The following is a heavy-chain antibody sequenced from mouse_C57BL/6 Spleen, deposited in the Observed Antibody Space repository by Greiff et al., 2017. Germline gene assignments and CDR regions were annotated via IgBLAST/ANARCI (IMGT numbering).Heavy chain of an antibody. D-gene: IGHD2-5*01. CDR1: GYTFTSYN. Sequence: QVQLKESGAELVRPGASVKMSCKASGYTFTSYNMHWVKQTPRQGLEWIGAIYPGNGDTSYNQKFKGKATLTVDKSSSTAYMQLSSLTSEDSAVYFCARSLYYSNYLYYFDYWGQGTTLTVSS. J-gene: IGHJ2*01. CDR2: IYPGNGDT. V-gene: IGHV1-12*01. CDR3: ARSLYYSNYLYYFDY.